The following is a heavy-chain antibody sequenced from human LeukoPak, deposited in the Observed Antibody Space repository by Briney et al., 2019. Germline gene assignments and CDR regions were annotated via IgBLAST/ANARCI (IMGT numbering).Heavy chain of an antibody. V-gene: IGHV1-58*02. CDR1: GFTFTSSA. CDR3: AADYYDSSGYYQDY. Sequence: ASVKVSCKASGFTFTSSAMQRVRQARGQRLEWIGWIVVGSGNTNYAQKFQERVTITRDMSTSTAYMELSSLRSEDTAVYYCAADYYDSSGYYQDYWGQGTLVTVSS. J-gene: IGHJ4*02. CDR2: IVVGSGNT. D-gene: IGHD3-22*01.